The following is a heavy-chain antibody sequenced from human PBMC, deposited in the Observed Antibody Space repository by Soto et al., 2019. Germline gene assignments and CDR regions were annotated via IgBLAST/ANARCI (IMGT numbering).Heavy chain of an antibody. CDR2: TTSPAYGGTT. V-gene: IGHV3-49*04. CDR1: GFTSGACG. J-gene: IGHJ6*02. D-gene: IGHD3-3*01. Sequence: GGSLRLSCSFSGFTSGACGLTWVRQAPGKGLEWVGFTTSPAYGGTTEYAASVKGRFLISRDDSKSGAYLQINSLQTEDTAIYYCSRDGDYYGLDVWGRGTTVTVSS. CDR3: SRDGDYYGLDV.